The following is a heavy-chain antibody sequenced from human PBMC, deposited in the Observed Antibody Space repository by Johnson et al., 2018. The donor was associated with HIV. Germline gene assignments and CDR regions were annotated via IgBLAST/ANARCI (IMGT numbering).Heavy chain of an antibody. J-gene: IGHJ3*02. D-gene: IGHD3-22*01. V-gene: IGHV3-11*04. CDR3: ARDRSGYYYDSSGMDAFDS. CDR1: GFTFSDYY. Sequence: QVQLVESGGGLVKPGGSLRLSCAASGFTFSDYYMSWIRQAPGKGLEWVSYISSSGSSIYYADSVKGRFTISRDNAKNSLYLQMNSLRAEDTAVYYCARDRSGYYYDSSGMDAFDSWGQGTMVTVSS. CDR2: ISSSGSSI.